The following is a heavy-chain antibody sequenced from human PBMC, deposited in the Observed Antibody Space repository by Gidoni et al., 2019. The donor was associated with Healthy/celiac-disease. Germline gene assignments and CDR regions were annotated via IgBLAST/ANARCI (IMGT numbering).Heavy chain of an antibody. D-gene: IGHD3-10*01. V-gene: IGHV3-48*02. CDR3: ARDGLLLWATSEDYYYYGMDV. CDR1: GFTFSSYG. Sequence: EVQLVESGGGLVQPGGSLSLSCAASGFTFSSYGMTWSRQAPGKGLEWVSYISSSSSTIYYADSVKGRFTISRDNAKNSLYLQMNSLRDEDTAVYYCARDGLLLWATSEDYYYYGMDVWGQGTTVTVSS. J-gene: IGHJ6*02. CDR2: ISSSSSTI.